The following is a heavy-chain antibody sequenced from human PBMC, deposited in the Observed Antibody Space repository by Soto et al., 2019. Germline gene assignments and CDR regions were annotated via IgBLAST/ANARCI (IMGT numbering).Heavy chain of an antibody. V-gene: IGHV4-59*01. J-gene: IGHJ4*01. CDR1: GYSISSFY. CDR3: ARLKTAFDY. D-gene: IGHD5-18*01. Sequence: SETLSLTCPVSGYSISSFYWSWIRQPPGKGLEWIGYISNTGSTNYNPSLESRVTISVDTSKNHLFLKMTSVTAADTAVYYCARLKTAFDYWGHGIQVTVSS. CDR2: ISNTGST.